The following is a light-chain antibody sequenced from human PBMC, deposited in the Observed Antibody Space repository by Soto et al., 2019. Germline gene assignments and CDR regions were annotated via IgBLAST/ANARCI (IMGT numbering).Light chain of an antibody. Sequence: DIVMTQSPDSLAVSLGERATINCKSSQSVLYSSNNQNYLAWYQQTPGQPPKLLIYWASTRESGVPDRFSGSGYGTNFTLTISSLQAEDVAVYSCPQYYTSPETFGQGTKVEVK. CDR2: WAS. CDR1: QSVLYSSNNQNY. CDR3: PQYYTSPET. J-gene: IGKJ1*01. V-gene: IGKV4-1*01.